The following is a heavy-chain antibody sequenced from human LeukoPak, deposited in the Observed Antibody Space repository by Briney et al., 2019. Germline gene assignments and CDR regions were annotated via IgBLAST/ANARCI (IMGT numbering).Heavy chain of an antibody. V-gene: IGHV4-59*01. J-gene: IGHJ6*02. CDR3: ARVEVGAANRQWYGMDV. CDR1: GGSISSYY. CDR2: VDYRGNT. D-gene: IGHD2-15*01. Sequence: SETPSLTCTISGGSISSYYWSWIRQPPGKGLERIGYVDYRGNTNYNPSLKSRVTISIDTSKSLFSLKLNSVTAADTAVYYCARVEVGAANRQWYGMDVWGQGTTVTVSS.